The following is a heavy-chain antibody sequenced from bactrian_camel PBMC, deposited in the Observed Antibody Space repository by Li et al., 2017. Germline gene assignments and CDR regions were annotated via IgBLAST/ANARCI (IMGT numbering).Heavy chain of an antibody. Sequence: VQLVESGGGLVRPGGSLRLSCAASGSTFGGYHMSWVRQAPGKGLEWVSTITSGGGNTYYADSVKGRFTISGDNAKNTVYLQLDNLKTEDMGMYYCSKSETDSSWIDFGYWGQGTQVTVS. V-gene: IGHV3S40*01. CDR2: ITSGGGNT. J-gene: IGHJ6*01. CDR3: SKSETDSSWIDFGY. CDR1: GSTFGGYH. D-gene: IGHD6*01.